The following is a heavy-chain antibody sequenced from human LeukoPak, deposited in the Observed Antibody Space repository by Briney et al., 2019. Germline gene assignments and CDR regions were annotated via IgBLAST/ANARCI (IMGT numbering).Heavy chain of an antibody. CDR3: ARDPMNYYDSSGYTP. V-gene: IGHV3-74*01. D-gene: IGHD3-22*01. CDR1: GFTFSSYW. J-gene: IGHJ5*02. CDR2: INSDGSST. Sequence: PGGSLRLSCAASGFTFSSYWMHWVRQAPGKGLVWVSRINSDGSSTSYADSVKGRFTISRDNAKNTLYLQMNSLRAEDTAVYYCARDPMNYYDSSGYTPWGQGTLVTVSS.